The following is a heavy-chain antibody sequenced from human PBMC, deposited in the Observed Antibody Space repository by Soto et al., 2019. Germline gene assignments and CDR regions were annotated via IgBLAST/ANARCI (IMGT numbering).Heavy chain of an antibody. CDR1: GYIFTDYY. V-gene: IGHV1-69*13. Sequence: SVKVSCKASGYIFTDYYMHWVRQAPGQELGWMGGINPNCGTANYAQKFQGRVTITADESTSTAYMELSSLRSEDTAVYYCARDQDSGHVIKLLYYYGMDVWGQGTTVTVSS. CDR3: ARDQDSGHVIKLLYYYGMDV. D-gene: IGHD5-12*01. J-gene: IGHJ6*02. CDR2: INPNCGTA.